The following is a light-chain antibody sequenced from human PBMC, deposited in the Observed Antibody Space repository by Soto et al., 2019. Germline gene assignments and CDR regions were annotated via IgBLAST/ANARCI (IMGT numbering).Light chain of an antibody. J-gene: IGKJ4*01. V-gene: IGKV2-40*01. CDR1: QSLLHSNGYNY. CDR2: TLS. Sequence: DIVMTQSPLSLTVTPGEPASISCRSSQSLLHSNGYNYLDWYLQKPGQSPQLLIYTLSYRASGVPDRFSGSGSGTDFTLRISRVEAEDVGVYYCMQRKEFPVTFGGGTKVDIK. CDR3: MQRKEFPVT.